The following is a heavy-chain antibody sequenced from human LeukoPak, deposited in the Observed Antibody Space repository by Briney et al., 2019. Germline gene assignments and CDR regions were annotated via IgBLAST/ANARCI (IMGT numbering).Heavy chain of an antibody. CDR3: ARDRVFGSGSLAY. CDR1: GITLSSYW. V-gene: IGHV3-74*01. D-gene: IGHD3-10*01. J-gene: IGHJ4*02. Sequence: GGSLRLSCAASGITLSSYWMHWVRQAPGKGLVWVSRINSDGSSTNYVDSVKGRFTISRDNAKNTLYLQMNSLRAEDTAVYYCARDRVFGSGSLAYWGQGTLVTVSS. CDR2: INSDGSST.